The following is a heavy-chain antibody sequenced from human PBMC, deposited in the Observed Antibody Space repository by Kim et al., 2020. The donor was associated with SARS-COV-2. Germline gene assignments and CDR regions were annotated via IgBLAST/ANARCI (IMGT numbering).Heavy chain of an antibody. Sequence: ASVKVSCKASGYTFNTYGISWVRQAPGQGLEWMGWSSAYNGNTNYAEKVQGRVTMTTDTSTNTAYMELRSLRSDDTAVYYCARDKPGWLAPGGDYWGQGTLVTVSS. CDR2: SSAYNGNT. D-gene: IGHD6-19*01. V-gene: IGHV1-18*04. CDR3: ARDKPGWLAPGGDY. CDR1: GYTFNTYG. J-gene: IGHJ4*02.